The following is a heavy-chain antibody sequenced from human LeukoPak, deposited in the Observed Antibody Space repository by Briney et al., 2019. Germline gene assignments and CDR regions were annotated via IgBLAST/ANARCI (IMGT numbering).Heavy chain of an antibody. Sequence: ASVKVSCKASGYSFTSYGITWVRQAPGQGLEWMGWISTYNDNTNYAQKFQGRVTMTADTSTNTAYMELRGLRSDDTALYYCARGTITPAPLDRWGQGTLVTVSS. CDR3: ARGTITPAPLDR. CDR1: GYSFTSYG. D-gene: IGHD3-10*01. CDR2: ISTYNDNT. J-gene: IGHJ5*02. V-gene: IGHV1-18*01.